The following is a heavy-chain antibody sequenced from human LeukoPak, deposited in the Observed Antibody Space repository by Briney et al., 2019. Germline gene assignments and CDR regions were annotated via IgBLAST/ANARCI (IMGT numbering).Heavy chain of an antibody. J-gene: IGHJ5*02. V-gene: IGHV4-38-2*02. CDR3: ARVRRGSSHWFDP. CDR1: GYSISSGYY. Sequence: SETLSLTCTVSGYSISSGYYWGWIRQPPGKGLEWIGSIYHSGSTYYNPSLKSRVTISVDTSKSQFSLKLSSVTAADTAVYYCARVRRGSSHWFDPWGQGTLVTVSS. CDR2: IYHSGST. D-gene: IGHD1-26*01.